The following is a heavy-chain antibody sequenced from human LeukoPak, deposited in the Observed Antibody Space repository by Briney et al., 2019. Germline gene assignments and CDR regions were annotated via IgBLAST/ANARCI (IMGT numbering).Heavy chain of an antibody. J-gene: IGHJ4*02. CDR1: GGSISNYY. Sequence: SETLSLTCTVSGGSISNYYWSWIRQPPGKGLEWMGYINYSGNTNYNPSLKSRVTISVDTSKNQFSLKLNSVTAADTAVYYCARVRYCSTNRCYDREFDNWGQGTLVTVSS. D-gene: IGHD2-2*01. CDR2: INYSGNT. V-gene: IGHV4-59*01. CDR3: ARVRYCSTNRCYDREFDN.